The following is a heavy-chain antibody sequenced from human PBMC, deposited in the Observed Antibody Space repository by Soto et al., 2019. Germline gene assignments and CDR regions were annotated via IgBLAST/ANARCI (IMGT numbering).Heavy chain of an antibody. CDR1: GFTFSSYA. Sequence: EVQLLESGGGLVQPGGSLRLSCAASGFTFSSYAMSWVRQAPGKGLEWVSAISGSGGSTYYADSVKGRFTISRDNAKNSLYLQMNSLRDEDTAVYYCARDQGSFDRTWGAFDIWGQGTMVTVSS. CDR2: ISGSGGST. V-gene: IGHV3-23*01. J-gene: IGHJ3*02. D-gene: IGHD3-9*01. CDR3: ARDQGSFDRTWGAFDI.